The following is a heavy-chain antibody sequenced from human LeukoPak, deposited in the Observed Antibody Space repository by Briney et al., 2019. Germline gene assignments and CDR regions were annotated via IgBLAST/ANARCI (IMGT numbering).Heavy chain of an antibody. CDR2: ISWNSGSI. CDR3: AKADSIVAYFDY. D-gene: IGHD5-12*01. CDR1: GFTFDDYA. J-gene: IGHJ4*02. V-gene: IGHV3-9*01. Sequence: SLRLSCAASGFTFDDYAMHWVRQAPGKGLEWVSGISWNSGSIGYADSVKGRFTISRDNAKNSLYLQMNSLRAEDTALYYCAKADSIVAYFDYWGQGTLVTVSS.